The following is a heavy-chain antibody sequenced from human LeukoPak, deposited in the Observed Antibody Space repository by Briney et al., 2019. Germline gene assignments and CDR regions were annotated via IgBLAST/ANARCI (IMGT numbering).Heavy chain of an antibody. Sequence: GASVKVSCKVSGYTLTELSMHWVRQAPGKGLEWVGGFDPEDGETIYAQKFQGRVTMTEDTSTDTAYMELSSLRSEDTAVYYCAPRGIAGDWFDPWGQGTLVTVSS. V-gene: IGHV1-24*01. CDR1: GYTLTELS. CDR3: APRGIAGDWFDP. CDR2: FDPEDGET. J-gene: IGHJ5*02. D-gene: IGHD2-21*01.